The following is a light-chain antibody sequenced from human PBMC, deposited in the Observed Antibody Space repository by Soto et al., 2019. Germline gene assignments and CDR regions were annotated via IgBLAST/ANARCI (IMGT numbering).Light chain of an antibody. CDR1: QSVNSY. CDR3: QQRSSWPPS. V-gene: IGKV3-11*01. J-gene: IGKJ4*01. CDR2: DAS. Sequence: EIVLTQSPATLSLSPGERATLSCRASQSVNSYLAWYQQKPGQAPGLLIYDASNRATGIPARFSGSGSGTDFTLTISSLAPEDLAVYYCQQRSSWPPSFGGGTKVEIK.